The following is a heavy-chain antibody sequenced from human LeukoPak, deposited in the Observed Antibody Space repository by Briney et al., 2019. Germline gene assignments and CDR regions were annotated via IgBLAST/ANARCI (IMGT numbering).Heavy chain of an antibody. Sequence: GRSLRLSCAASGFTFDDYAMSWVRQAPGKGLEWVSAISGSGGSTYYADSVKGRFTISRDNSKNTLYLQMNSLRAEDTAVYYCAKGKGAFDIWGQGTMVTVSS. CDR1: GFTFDDYA. V-gene: IGHV3-23*01. CDR3: AKGKGAFDI. CDR2: ISGSGGST. J-gene: IGHJ3*02.